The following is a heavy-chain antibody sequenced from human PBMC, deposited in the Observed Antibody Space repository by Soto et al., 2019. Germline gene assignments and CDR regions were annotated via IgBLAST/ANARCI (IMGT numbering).Heavy chain of an antibody. D-gene: IGHD2-2*01. CDR2: IYYSGST. CDR1: GGSISSYY. CDR3: ARGRTSSPTPGDY. V-gene: IGHV4-59*12. J-gene: IGHJ4*02. Sequence: PSETLSLTCTVSGGSISSYYWSWIRQPPGKGLEWIGDIYYSGSTYYNPSLKSRVTISVDTSKNQFSLKLSSVTAADTAVYYCARGRTSSPTPGDYWGQGTLVTVSS.